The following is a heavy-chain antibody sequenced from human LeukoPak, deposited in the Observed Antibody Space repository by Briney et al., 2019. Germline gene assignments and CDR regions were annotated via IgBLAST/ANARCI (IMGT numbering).Heavy chain of an antibody. J-gene: IGHJ6*03. CDR1: GYTFTGYY. CDR3: ARGVSGIYYYYYMDV. V-gene: IGHV1-2*02. D-gene: IGHD2-21*01. CDR2: INPNSGGT. Sequence: GASVKVSCKASGYTFTGYYMHWVPQAPGQGLEGMRWINPNSGGTNYAQKFQGRVTMTRDTSSSTAYMELSRLRSDDTAVYYCARGVSGIYYYYYMDVWGKGTTVTISS.